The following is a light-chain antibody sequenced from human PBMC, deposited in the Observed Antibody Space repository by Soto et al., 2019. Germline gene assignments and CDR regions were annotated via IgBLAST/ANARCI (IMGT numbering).Light chain of an antibody. CDR2: EVN. V-gene: IGLV2-23*02. CDR3: CSYVGSSILM. Sequence: QSALTQPASVSGSPGQSITISCTGTSRDIGLYNLVSWYQQLPGKAPKLIIYEVNERPSGISDRFSGSKSGNTASLTISGLQDEDDADYYCCSYVGSSILMFGGGTKVTVL. J-gene: IGLJ3*02. CDR1: SRDIGLYNL.